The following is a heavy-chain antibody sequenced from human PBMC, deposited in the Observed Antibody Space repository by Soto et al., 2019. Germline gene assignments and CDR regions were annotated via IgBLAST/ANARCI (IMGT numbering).Heavy chain of an antibody. D-gene: IGHD3-10*01. CDR3: ARDVVRGVADNWFDP. Sequence: SETLSLTCTVSGGSVGSGHYYWGWIRQPPGKGLEWIAYIYYSGTTNYNPSLKSRVAISLDTSKNQVSLKLTSVTAADTATYYCARDVVRGVADNWFDPWGPGVVVTVS. CDR2: IYYSGTT. CDR1: GGSVGSGHYY. J-gene: IGHJ5*02. V-gene: IGHV4-61*01.